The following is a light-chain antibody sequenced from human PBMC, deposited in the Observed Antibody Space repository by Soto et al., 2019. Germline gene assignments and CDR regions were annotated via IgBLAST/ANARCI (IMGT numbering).Light chain of an antibody. CDR2: DVS. CDR3: CSYAGRYTV. Sequence: QSALTQPRSVSGSPGQSVTISCTGTSSDVGDYNYVSWYQQHPGKAPKLMIYDVSKRPSGVPDRFSGSKSGNTASLTISGLQAEDEADYYCCSYAGRYTVFGGGTKVIVL. V-gene: IGLV2-11*01. CDR1: SSDVGDYNY. J-gene: IGLJ2*01.